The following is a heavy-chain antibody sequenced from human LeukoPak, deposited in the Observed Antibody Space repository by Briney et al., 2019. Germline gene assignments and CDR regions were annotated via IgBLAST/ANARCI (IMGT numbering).Heavy chain of an antibody. D-gene: IGHD3-22*01. CDR2: ISGSGGST. V-gene: IGHV3-23*01. J-gene: IGHJ4*02. CDR3: ARDTAYYYDSSGYPY. CDR1: GFTFSIYA. Sequence: GGSLRLSCAASGFTFSIYAMSWVRQAPGKGLEWVSAISGSGGSTYYADSVKGRFTISRDNSKNTLYLQMNSLRAEDTAVYYCARDTAYYYDSSGYPYWGQGTLVTVSS.